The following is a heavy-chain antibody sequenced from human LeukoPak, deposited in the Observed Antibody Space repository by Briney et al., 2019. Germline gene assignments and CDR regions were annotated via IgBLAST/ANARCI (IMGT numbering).Heavy chain of an antibody. Sequence: GGSLRLSCAASGFTFSNAYMNWVRQAPGKGLEWVGRIKPKTDGETTEYAAPVKDRVSIPRDDLQGVMHLQMNSLKTEDTAVYYCISPLPYSAQGGQGTLVTVSS. CDR1: GFTFSNAY. CDR3: ISPLPYSAQ. CDR2: IKPKTDGETT. D-gene: IGHD2-21*01. V-gene: IGHV3-15*07. J-gene: IGHJ4*02.